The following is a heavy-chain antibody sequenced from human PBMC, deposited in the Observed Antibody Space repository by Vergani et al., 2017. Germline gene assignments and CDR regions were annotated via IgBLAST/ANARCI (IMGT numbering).Heavy chain of an antibody. CDR2: ISWNSGSI. CDR1: GFTFDDYA. D-gene: IGHD3-10*01. Sequence: EVQLVESGGGLVQPGRSLRLSCAASGFTFDDYAMHWVRQAPGKGLEWGSGISWNSGSIGYADSVKGRFTISRDNAKNSLYLQMNSLRAEDTALYYFAKAAYGSGRYSSWYFDYWGQGTLVTVSS. V-gene: IGHV3-9*01. J-gene: IGHJ4*02. CDR3: AKAAYGSGRYSSWYFDY.